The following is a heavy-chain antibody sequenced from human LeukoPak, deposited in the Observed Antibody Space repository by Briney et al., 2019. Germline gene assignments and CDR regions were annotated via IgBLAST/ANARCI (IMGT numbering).Heavy chain of an antibody. Sequence: GGSLRLSCAASRFTFSDYYMSWIRQAPGKGLEWVSYISSSGSTIYYADSVKGRFTISRDNAKNSLYLQMNSLRAEDTAVYYCARGYSYGYYYFDYWGQGTLVTVSS. CDR1: RFTFSDYY. CDR3: ARGYSYGYYYFDY. D-gene: IGHD5-18*01. J-gene: IGHJ4*02. V-gene: IGHV3-11*01. CDR2: ISSSGSTI.